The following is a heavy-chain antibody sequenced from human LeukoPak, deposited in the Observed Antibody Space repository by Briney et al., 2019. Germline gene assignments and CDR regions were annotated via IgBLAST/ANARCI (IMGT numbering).Heavy chain of an antibody. D-gene: IGHD6-13*01. CDR3: ARRGFRLYSSSWYFDY. Sequence: GGSLRLSCAASGFDFSSYSMNWVRQAPGKGLEWVSAISPWSDYIYYVDSVKGRFTISRDYAKNSLYLQMNSLRAEDTAVYYCARRGFRLYSSSWYFDYWGQGTLVTVSS. V-gene: IGHV3-21*01. CDR2: ISPWSDYI. CDR1: GFDFSSYS. J-gene: IGHJ4*02.